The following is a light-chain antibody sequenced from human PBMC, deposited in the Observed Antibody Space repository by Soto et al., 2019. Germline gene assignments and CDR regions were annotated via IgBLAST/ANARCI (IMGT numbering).Light chain of an antibody. CDR3: QQYNSYPLT. Sequence: DIQMTQSPSTLSASVGDRVTITCRASQSISSWLAWYQQKPGKAPKLLIYDASSLESGVPSGFSGSGSGTEFTLTISSLQPDDFATYYCQQYNSYPLTFGGGTKV. CDR2: DAS. V-gene: IGKV1-5*01. J-gene: IGKJ4*01. CDR1: QSISSW.